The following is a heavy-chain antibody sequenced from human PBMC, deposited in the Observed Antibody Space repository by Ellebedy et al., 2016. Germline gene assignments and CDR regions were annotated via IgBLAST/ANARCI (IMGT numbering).Heavy chain of an antibody. J-gene: IGHJ6*02. D-gene: IGHD4-11*01. V-gene: IGHV1-2*02. CDR3: ARVPHMTTLVNSYYYGLDV. Sequence: ASVKVSCKASGYTFTDNYIHWVRQAPGRGLEWMGWINPKSGGTKYAQKFQGRVSVTRDTSVSTAYMELSSLRSDDSAVYYYARVPHMTTLVNSYYYGLDVWGQGTTVTVSS. CDR2: INPKSGGT. CDR1: GYTFTDNY.